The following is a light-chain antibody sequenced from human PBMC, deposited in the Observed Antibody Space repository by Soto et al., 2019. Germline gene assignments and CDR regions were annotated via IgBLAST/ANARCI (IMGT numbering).Light chain of an antibody. CDR1: ESVHRN. Sequence: EVVMTQSPATLSVSPGERVTLSCRASESVHRNLAWYQQKPGQGPSLLIYYASTRATGVPARFTGSGSGTEFTLTISSLQSEDFGVYHCQHYRNWPPTFGPGTKVEIK. J-gene: IGKJ3*01. CDR3: QHYRNWPPT. CDR2: YAS. V-gene: IGKV3-15*01.